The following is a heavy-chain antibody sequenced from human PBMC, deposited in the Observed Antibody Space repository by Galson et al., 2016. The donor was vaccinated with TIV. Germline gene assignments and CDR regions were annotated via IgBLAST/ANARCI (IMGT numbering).Heavy chain of an antibody. J-gene: IGHJ3*02. D-gene: IGHD4-17*01. CDR2: ICPGDSDT. CDR3: GVIRGYGVAFDN. Sequence: QSGAEVKKPGESLKISCKCSGYSFTSYWIGWVRQMPAKGLEWMGIICPGDSDTRYSPSFQRQVTISAYKSISTAYLQWSSLKAADPAMYYCGVIRGYGVAFDNWGQGTMVTVSS. CDR1: GYSFTSYW. V-gene: IGHV5-51*01.